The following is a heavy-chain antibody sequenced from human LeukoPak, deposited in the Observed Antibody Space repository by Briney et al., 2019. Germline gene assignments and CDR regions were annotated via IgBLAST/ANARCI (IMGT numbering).Heavy chain of an antibody. CDR1: GFTFTSYA. CDR3: AKDSTYYYDSSAYSSYFDY. J-gene: IGHJ4*02. V-gene: IGHV3-23*01. Sequence: GGSVKLSCAASGFTFTSYAMSWVRQAPGKGLEWVSAIRGSGASTDYADSVKGRFTISRDNSKNTLYLQMNSLRAEDTAVYYCAKDSTYYYDSSAYSSYFDYWGQGTLVTVSS. CDR2: IRGSGAST. D-gene: IGHD3-22*01.